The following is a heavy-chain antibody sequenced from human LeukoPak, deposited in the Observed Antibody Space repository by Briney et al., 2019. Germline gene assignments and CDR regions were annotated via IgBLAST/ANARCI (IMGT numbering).Heavy chain of an antibody. Sequence: SQTLSLTCVISGDSVSSNTAAWNWTRQSPSRGLEWLGRTYYRSKWYNDYAVSVKSRMTINPDTSKNQFSLQLSSVTPEDTAIYYCVRVKGSSGWIDYWGQGTLVTVSS. CDR2: TYYRSKWYN. D-gene: IGHD6-25*01. J-gene: IGHJ4*02. V-gene: IGHV6-1*01. CDR3: VRVKGSSGWIDY. CDR1: GDSVSSNTAA.